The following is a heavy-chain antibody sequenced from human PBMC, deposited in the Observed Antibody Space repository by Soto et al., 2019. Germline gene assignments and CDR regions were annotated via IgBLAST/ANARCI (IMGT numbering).Heavy chain of an antibody. CDR2: IYYSGST. CDR1: GGSISSSSYY. Sequence: SETLSLTCTVPGGSISSSSYYWGWIRQPPGKGLEWIGSIYYSGSTYYNPSLKSRVTISVDTSKNQFTLKLSSVTAADTAVYYCARHFTGYYYGSGSSYYFDYWCQETLVTVSS. V-gene: IGHV4-39*01. J-gene: IGHJ4*02. D-gene: IGHD3-10*01. CDR3: ARHFTGYYYGSGSSYYFDY.